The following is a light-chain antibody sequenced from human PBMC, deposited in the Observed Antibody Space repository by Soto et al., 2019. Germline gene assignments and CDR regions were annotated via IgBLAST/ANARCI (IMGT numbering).Light chain of an antibody. V-gene: IGKV1-39*01. CDR3: QQYSSSLIT. CDR1: QSISSY. J-gene: IGKJ5*01. Sequence: DIQMTQSPSSLSASVGDRVTITCRASQSISSYLNWYQQKPGKAPKLLIYAASTLQSGVPSRFSGSGSGTDFTLTISCLQSEDFAVYYCQQYSSSLITFGQGTRLEIK. CDR2: AAS.